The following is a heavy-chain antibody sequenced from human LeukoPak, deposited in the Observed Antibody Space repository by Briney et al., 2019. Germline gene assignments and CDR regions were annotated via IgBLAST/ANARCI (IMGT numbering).Heavy chain of an antibody. CDR2: INPSGGST. J-gene: IGHJ6*03. CDR1: GYTFTSYY. CDR3: ARARYYDYVWGSYRLVVGYYYMDV. V-gene: IGHV1-46*01. Sequence: ASVKVSCKASGYTFTSYYMHWVRQAPGQGLEWMGIINPSGGSTSYAQKFQGRVTMTRDMSTSTDYMELSSLRSEDTAVYYCARARYYDYVWGSYRLVVGYYYMDVWGKGTTVTVSS. D-gene: IGHD3-16*02.